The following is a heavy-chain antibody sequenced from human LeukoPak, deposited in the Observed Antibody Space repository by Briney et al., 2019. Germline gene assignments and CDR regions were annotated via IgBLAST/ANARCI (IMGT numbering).Heavy chain of an antibody. Sequence: SETLSLTCTVSGGSISSGGYCWSWIRQHPGKGLEWIGYIYYSGSTYYNPSLKSRVTISVDTSKNQFSLKLSSVTAADTAVYYCARELWRYAFDIWGQGTMVTVSS. CDR1: GGSISSGGYC. V-gene: IGHV4-31*03. J-gene: IGHJ3*02. CDR2: IYYSGST. D-gene: IGHD2-21*01. CDR3: ARELWRYAFDI.